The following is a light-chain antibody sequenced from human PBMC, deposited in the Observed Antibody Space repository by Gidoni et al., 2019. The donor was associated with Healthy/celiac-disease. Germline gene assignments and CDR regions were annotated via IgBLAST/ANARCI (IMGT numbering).Light chain of an antibody. J-gene: IGLJ2*01. CDR3: QVWDSSSDHVV. Sequence: SYVLTQPPSASVAPGQTARITCGGNNIGSKCVHWYQQQPGQAPVLVVYDDSDRPSGIPERFSGSNSGNTATLTISRGEAGDEADYYCQVWDSSSDHVVFGGGTKLTVL. V-gene: IGLV3-21*02. CDR1: NIGSKC. CDR2: DDS.